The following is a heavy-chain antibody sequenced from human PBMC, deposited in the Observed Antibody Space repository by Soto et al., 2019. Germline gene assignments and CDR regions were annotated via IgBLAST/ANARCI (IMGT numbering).Heavy chain of an antibody. CDR1: GYTFTSYD. CDR2: INPNSGNT. J-gene: IGHJ3*02. D-gene: IGHD3-10*01. V-gene: IGHV1-8*01. CDR3: ARVCYYYGSGTHDAFDI. Sequence: QVQLVQSGAEVKKPGASVKVSCKASGYTFTSYDINWVRQATGQGLEWMGWINPNSGNTGYAQKFQGRVTMTINTSKSTTYMELGSLRSEDTAVYYCARVCYYYGSGTHDAFDIWGQGTMVTVSS.